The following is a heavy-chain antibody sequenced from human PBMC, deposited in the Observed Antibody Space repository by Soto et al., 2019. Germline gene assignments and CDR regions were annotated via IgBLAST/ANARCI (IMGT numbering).Heavy chain of an antibody. V-gene: IGHV3-23*01. D-gene: IGHD1-1*01. CDR3: AKEELERQGSGFDY. CDR2: ISGSGGST. J-gene: IGHJ4*02. CDR1: GFTFSSYA. Sequence: EAQLLESGGGLVQPGGSVRLSCAASGFTFSSYAMSWVRQAPGKGLEWVSTISGSGGSTYYADSWKGRFTISRDNSKNTLYLQMNSLRAEDTAIYYCAKEELERQGSGFDYWGQGTLVTVSS.